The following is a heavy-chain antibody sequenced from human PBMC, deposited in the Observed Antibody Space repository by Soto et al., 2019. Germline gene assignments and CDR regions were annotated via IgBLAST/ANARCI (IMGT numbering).Heavy chain of an antibody. J-gene: IGHJ4*02. Sequence: PSETLSLTCTVSSGSISSSYWSWFRQPPGKGLEWIGYITYTGSTNYNPSLKSRVTISVDTSKNQFSLKLTSMTAADTALYYCARGSGSYSSNLAYWGQGALVTVSS. V-gene: IGHV4-59*01. CDR3: ARGSGSYSSNLAY. CDR1: SGSISSSY. D-gene: IGHD1-26*01. CDR2: ITYTGST.